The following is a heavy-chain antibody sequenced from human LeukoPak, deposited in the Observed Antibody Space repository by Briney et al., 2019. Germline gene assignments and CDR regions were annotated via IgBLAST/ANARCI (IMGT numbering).Heavy chain of an antibody. Sequence: GGSLRLSCAASGFTFSSYAMHWVRQAPGKGLEWVAVISYDGSNKYYADSVKGRFTISRDNSKNTLYLQMNSLRAEDTAVYYCAKEGVVGATTSWGQGTLVTVSS. D-gene: IGHD1-26*01. V-gene: IGHV3-30-3*01. CDR1: GFTFSSYA. CDR3: AKEGVVGATTS. J-gene: IGHJ4*02. CDR2: ISYDGSNK.